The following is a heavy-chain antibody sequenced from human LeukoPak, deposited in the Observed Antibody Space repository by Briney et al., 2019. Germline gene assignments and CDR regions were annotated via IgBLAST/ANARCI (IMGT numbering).Heavy chain of an antibody. CDR2: ISSNGGST. V-gene: IGHV3-64*01. CDR3: ARSGVLMVYAIPMDV. Sequence: GGSLRLSCAASGFTFSSYSMNWVRQAPGKGLEYVSAISSNGGSTYYANSVKGRFTISRDNSKNTLYLQMGSLRAEDMAAYYCARSGVLMVYAIPMDVWGKGTTVTVSS. D-gene: IGHD2-8*01. J-gene: IGHJ6*04. CDR1: GFTFSSYS.